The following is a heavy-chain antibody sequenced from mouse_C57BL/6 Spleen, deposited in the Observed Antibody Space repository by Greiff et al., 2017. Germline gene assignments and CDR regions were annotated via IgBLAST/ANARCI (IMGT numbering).Heavy chain of an antibody. V-gene: IGHV5-6*02. J-gene: IGHJ4*01. Sequence: DVMLVESGGDLVKPGGSLKLSCAASGFTFSSYGMSWVRQTPDKRLEWVATISSGGSYTYYPDSVKGRFTISRDNAKNTLYLQMSSLQSEDTAMYYCARLTGRYAMDYWGQGTSVTVSS. CDR2: ISSGGSYT. CDR3: ARLTGRYAMDY. CDR1: GFTFSSYG. D-gene: IGHD4-1*01.